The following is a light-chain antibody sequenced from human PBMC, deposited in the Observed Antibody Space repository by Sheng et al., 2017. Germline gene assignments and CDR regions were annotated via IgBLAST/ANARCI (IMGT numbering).Light chain of an antibody. CDR2: AAS. CDR3: QQSYSSLMYT. V-gene: IGKV1-39*01. Sequence: DIQMTQSPSSLSASIGDRVTITCRASRNIDRKLNWYQHKSGKAPQLLIYAASTLQSGVPSRFSGSGSGADFTLTISGLQPEDFATYYCQQSYSSLMYTFGQGTKLEIK. CDR1: RNIDRK. J-gene: IGKJ2*01.